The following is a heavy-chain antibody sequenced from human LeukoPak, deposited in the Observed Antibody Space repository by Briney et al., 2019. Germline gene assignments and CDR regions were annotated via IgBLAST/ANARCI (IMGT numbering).Heavy chain of an antibody. CDR2: IIPILGIA. V-gene: IGHV1-69*04. D-gene: IGHD3-9*01. CDR3: ARAGNYDILTGYYTPHNWFDP. J-gene: IGHJ5*02. CDR1: GGTFSSYA. Sequence: SVKVSCKASGGTFSSYAISWVRQAPGQGLGWMGRIIPILGIANYAQKFQGRVTITADKSTSTAYMELSSLRSEDTAVYYCARAGNYDILTGYYTPHNWFDPWGQGTLVTVSS.